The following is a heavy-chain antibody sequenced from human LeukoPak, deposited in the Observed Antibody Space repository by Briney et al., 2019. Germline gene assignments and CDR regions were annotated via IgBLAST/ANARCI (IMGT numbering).Heavy chain of an antibody. CDR1: GYTFTGYY. V-gene: IGHV1-2*02. Sequence: EASVKVSCKASGYTFTGYYMHWVRQAPGQGLEWMGWINPNSGGTNYAQKFQGRVTMTRDTSINTAYMELSRLRSDDTAVYYCARALFYSTGSKSNRVDYWGQGTLVTVSS. D-gene: IGHD1-1*01. J-gene: IGHJ4*02. CDR2: INPNSGGT. CDR3: ARALFYSTGSKSNRVDY.